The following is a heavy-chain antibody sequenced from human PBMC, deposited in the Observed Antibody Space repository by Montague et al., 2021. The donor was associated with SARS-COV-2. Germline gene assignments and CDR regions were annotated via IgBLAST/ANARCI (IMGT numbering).Heavy chain of an antibody. CDR2: ISISSSYI. CDR1: GASVTSIN. V-gene: IGHV3-21*01. J-gene: IGHJ6*02. CDR3: GGAGYGSGSYASGLDV. D-gene: IGHD3-10*01. Sequence: ETLSLTCAVSGASVTSINWWSWVRQAPGKGLEWVSSISISSSYIYYADSVKGRFTISRDNAKNSLYLQMNSLRAGDTAVYYCGGAGYGSGSYASGLDVWGQGTTVTVSS.